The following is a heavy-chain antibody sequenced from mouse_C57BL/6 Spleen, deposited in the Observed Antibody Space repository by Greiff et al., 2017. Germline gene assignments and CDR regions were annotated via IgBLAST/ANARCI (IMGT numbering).Heavy chain of an antibody. CDR1: GYTFTDYE. V-gene: IGHV1-15*01. CDR2: IDPETGGT. Sequence: VKLMESGAELVRPGASVTLSCKASGYTFTDYEMPWVKQTPVHGLAWIGAIDPETGGTAYNQKFKGKAILTADKSSSTAYMELRSLTSEDSAVYYCTGRGYYWYFDVWGTGTTVTVSS. D-gene: IGHD2-2*01. CDR3: TGRGYYWYFDV. J-gene: IGHJ1*03.